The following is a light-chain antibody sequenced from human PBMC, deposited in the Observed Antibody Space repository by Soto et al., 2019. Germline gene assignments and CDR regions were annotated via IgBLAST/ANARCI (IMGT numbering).Light chain of an antibody. CDR2: DAS. CDR3: QQYHNWPNT. Sequence: EIVMTQSPATLSVSPGESATLSCRASQSVSSNLAWHQQKPGQAPRILMYDASTRATGISARFSGSGSGTEFTLTISSLQSEDFAVYYCQQYHNWPNTFGQGTRLEI. V-gene: IGKV3-15*01. CDR1: QSVSSN. J-gene: IGKJ5*01.